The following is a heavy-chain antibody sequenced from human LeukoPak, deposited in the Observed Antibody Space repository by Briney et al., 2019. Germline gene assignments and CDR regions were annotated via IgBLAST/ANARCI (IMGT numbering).Heavy chain of an antibody. V-gene: IGHV3-7*01. J-gene: IGHJ4*02. D-gene: IGHD3-10*01. CDR2: INQDGTEK. Sequence: GGSLRLSCAASGFTVSSNYMTWVRQAPGKGLEWVANINQDGTEKYYVDSVKGRFTISRDNAENSLYLQMNSLRVEDTAVYYCAKVAKYYYGSETYYFFEHWGQGTPVTASS. CDR1: GFTVSSNY. CDR3: AKVAKYYYGSETYYFFEH.